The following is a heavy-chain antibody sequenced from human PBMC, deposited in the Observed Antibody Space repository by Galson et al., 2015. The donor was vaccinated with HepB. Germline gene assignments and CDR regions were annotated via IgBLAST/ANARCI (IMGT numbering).Heavy chain of an antibody. J-gene: IGHJ3*02. CDR3: ARDPYYYGSGSYLEDAFDI. D-gene: IGHD3-10*01. CDR1: GGSISSGDYY. Sequence: TLSLTCTVSGGSISSGDYYWSWIRQPPGKGLEWIGYIYYSGSTYYNPSLKSRVTISVDTSKNQFSLKLSSVTAADTAVYYCARDPYYYGSGSYLEDAFDIWGQGTMVTVSS. V-gene: IGHV4-30-4*01. CDR2: IYYSGST.